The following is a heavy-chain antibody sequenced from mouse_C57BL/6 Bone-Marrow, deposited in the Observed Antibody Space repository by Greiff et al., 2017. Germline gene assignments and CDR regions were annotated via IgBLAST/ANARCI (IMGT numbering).Heavy chain of an antibody. CDR1: GYAFSSYW. V-gene: IGHV1-80*01. J-gene: IGHJ2*01. Sequence: VKLMESGAELVKPGASVKISCKASGYAFSSYWMNWVKQRPGKGLEWIGQIYPGDGDTKYNGKFKGKATLTADKSSRTAYMQLSSLTSEDSAVYFCAREGPYSIFCDYWGKGTTLTVSS. CDR2: IYPGDGDT. CDR3: AREGPYSIFCDY. D-gene: IGHD2-5*01.